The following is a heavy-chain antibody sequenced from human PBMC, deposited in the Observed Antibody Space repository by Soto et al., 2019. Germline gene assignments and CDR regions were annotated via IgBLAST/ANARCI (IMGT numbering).Heavy chain of an antibody. D-gene: IGHD5-12*01. J-gene: IGHJ4*02. V-gene: IGHV4-34*01. Sequence: SETLSLTCAVYGGSFSGYYWSWIRQPPGKGLEWIGEINHSGSTNYNPSLKSRVTISVDTSKNQFSLKLSSVTAADTAVYYCAGVVRAPIVATMIYYFDYWGQGTLVTVSS. CDR1: GGSFSGYY. CDR2: INHSGST. CDR3: AGVVRAPIVATMIYYFDY.